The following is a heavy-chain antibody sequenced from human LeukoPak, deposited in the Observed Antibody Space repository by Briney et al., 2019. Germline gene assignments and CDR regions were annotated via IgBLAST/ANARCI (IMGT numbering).Heavy chain of an antibody. CDR3: ASAPIVVVPAAMASDY. Sequence: GGSLRLSCAASGFTFSSYAMSWVRQAPGKGLEWVSVIYSGGSTYYADSVKGRFTISRDNSKNTLYLQMNSLRAEDTAVYYCASAPIVVVPAAMASDYWGQGTLVTVSS. V-gene: IGHV3-66*01. J-gene: IGHJ4*02. CDR2: IYSGGST. D-gene: IGHD2-2*01. CDR1: GFTFSSYA.